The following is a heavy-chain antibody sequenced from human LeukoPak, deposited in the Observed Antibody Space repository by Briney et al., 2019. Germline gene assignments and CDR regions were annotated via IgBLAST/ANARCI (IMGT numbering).Heavy chain of an antibody. CDR1: GYTFTSYG. CDR2: ISAYNGNT. CDR3: ARDRGPLTFIAVAEPNDY. V-gene: IGHV1-18*01. J-gene: IGHJ4*02. D-gene: IGHD6-19*01. Sequence: ASVKVSCKASGYTFTSYGISWVRQAPGQGLEWMGWISAYNGNTNYAQKLQGRVTMTTDTSTSTAYMELRSLRSDDTAVYYCARDRGPLTFIAVAEPNDYWGQGTLVTVSS.